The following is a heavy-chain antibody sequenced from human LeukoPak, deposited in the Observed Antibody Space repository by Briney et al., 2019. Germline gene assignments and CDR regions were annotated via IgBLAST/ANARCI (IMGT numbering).Heavy chain of an antibody. D-gene: IGHD3-16*01. J-gene: IGHJ6*03. Sequence: SETLSLTCIVSAGSISSGTYYWGWLRQPPGKGLEWIGNIYYSGSTYYNPSLKSRVTMSIDTSNNQSSLKLSSVTAADTAVYYCARYLGYYYYYMDVWGKGTTVTVSS. CDR2: IYYSGST. V-gene: IGHV4-39*01. CDR1: AGSISSGTYY. CDR3: ARYLGYYYYYMDV.